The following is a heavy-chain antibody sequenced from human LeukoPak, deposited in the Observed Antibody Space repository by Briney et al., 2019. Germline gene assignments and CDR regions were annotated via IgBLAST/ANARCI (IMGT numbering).Heavy chain of an antibody. D-gene: IGHD4-23*01. J-gene: IGHJ4*02. CDR3: ARAVGTSRNFFDY. V-gene: IGHV4-39*07. CDR2: IYYSGIT. CDR1: GGSISSSGYY. Sequence: SETLSLTCTVSGGSISSSGYYWGWIRQSPGEGLEWIGNIYYSGITYYNPSLKSRVTISVDTSKNQFSLNLSSVTAADTAMYYCARAVGTSRNFFDYWGQGTLVTVSS.